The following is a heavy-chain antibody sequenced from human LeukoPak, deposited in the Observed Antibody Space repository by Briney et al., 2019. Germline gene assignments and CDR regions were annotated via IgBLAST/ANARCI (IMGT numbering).Heavy chain of an antibody. V-gene: IGHV3-23*01. J-gene: IGHJ4*02. CDR1: GFTFSSYA. CDR2: ISGSGGST. D-gene: IGHD6-19*01. CDR3: AKDQAVAGHPLDY. Sequence: PGGSLRLSCAASGFTFSSYAMTWVRRAPGKGLEWVSAISGSGGSTYYADSVKGRFTISRDNSKNTLYLQMNSLRAEDTAVYYCAKDQAVAGHPLDYWGQGTLVTVSS.